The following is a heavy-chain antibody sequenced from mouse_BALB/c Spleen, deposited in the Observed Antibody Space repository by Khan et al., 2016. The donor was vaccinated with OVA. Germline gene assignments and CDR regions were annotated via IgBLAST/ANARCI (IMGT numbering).Heavy chain of an antibody. CDR1: GYSITSDYA. CDR3: ARGRAY. J-gene: IGHJ3*01. CDR2: ITYSGST. V-gene: IGHV3-2*02. Sequence: VQLKESGPGLVKPSQSLSLTCTVTGYSITSDYAWNWIRQFPGNKLEWMGYITYSGSTSSTPSLKSRFSITRDTSKNQFFLQLNSLTTEDTATYYCARGRAYWGQGTLVTVSA. D-gene: IGHD3-3*01.